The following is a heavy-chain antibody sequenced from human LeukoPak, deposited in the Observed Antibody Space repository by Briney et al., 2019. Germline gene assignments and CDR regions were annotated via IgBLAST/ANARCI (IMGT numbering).Heavy chain of an antibody. V-gene: IGHV4-34*01. D-gene: IGHD3-10*01. CDR1: GGSFSGYY. CDR3: ARVRPRITMVRGVLTSAPDY. Sequence: SETLSLTCAVYGGSFSGYYWSWIRQPPGKGLEWIGEINHSGSTNYNPSLKGRVTISVDTSKNQFSLKLSSVTAADTAVYYCARVRPRITMVRGVLTSAPDYWGQGTLVTVSS. J-gene: IGHJ4*02. CDR2: INHSGST.